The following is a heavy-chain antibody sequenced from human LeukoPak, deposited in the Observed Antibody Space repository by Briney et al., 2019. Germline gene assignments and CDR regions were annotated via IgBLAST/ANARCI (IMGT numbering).Heavy chain of an antibody. D-gene: IGHD3-10*01. V-gene: IGHV4-38-2*01. Sequence: SETLSLTCAVSGYSISSGYYWGWIRQPPGKGLEWIGSIYHSGSTYFNPSLKSRVTISVDTSKNQFSLKLSSVTAADTAVYYCARRPTIRGWFGPWGQGTLVTVSS. CDR1: GYSISSGYY. CDR2: IYHSGST. J-gene: IGHJ5*02. CDR3: ARRPTIRGWFGP.